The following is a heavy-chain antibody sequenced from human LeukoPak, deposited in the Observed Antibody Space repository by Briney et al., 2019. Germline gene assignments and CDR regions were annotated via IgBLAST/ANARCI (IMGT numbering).Heavy chain of an antibody. J-gene: IGHJ4*02. CDR1: GYTFTSYG. D-gene: IGHD1-26*01. CDR2: ISAYNGNT. V-gene: IGHV1-18*01. CDR3: CQSGSSDPYRY. Sequence: ASVKVSCKASGYTFTSYGISWVRQAPGQGLEWMGWISAYNGNTNYAQKLQGRVTMTTDTSTSTAYMELRSLRSVDTAVYYCCQSGSSDPYRYWGQGTLVTVSS.